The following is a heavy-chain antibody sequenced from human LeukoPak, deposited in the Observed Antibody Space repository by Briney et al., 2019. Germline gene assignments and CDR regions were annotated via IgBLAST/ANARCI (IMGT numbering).Heavy chain of an antibody. CDR2: IKSKTDGGTT. V-gene: IGHV3-15*01. Sequence: GGSLRLSCAASGFTFSNAWMSWVRQAPGKGLEWVGRIKSKTDGGTTDYAAPVKGRFTISRDDSKNTLYLQMNSLKTEDTAVYYCTTDLGAWDNGGPTEVFDYWGQGTLVTVSS. J-gene: IGHJ4*02. CDR3: TTDLGAWDNGGPTEVFDY. D-gene: IGHD4-23*01. CDR1: GFTFSNAW.